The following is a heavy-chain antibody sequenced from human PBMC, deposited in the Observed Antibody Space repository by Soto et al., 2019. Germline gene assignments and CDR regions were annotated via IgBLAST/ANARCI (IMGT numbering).Heavy chain of an antibody. Sequence: GGSLRLSCAASGFTFSSYAMSWVRQAPGKGLEWVSVISASGGSTYYADSVKGRFTISRDNSKNTLYLQMNSLRAEDTAVYYCAKTFGDYVFYMDVGGKGTRVTVPS. CDR2: ISASGGST. CDR3: AKTFGDYVFYMDV. CDR1: GFTFSSYA. D-gene: IGHD3-16*01. J-gene: IGHJ6*03. V-gene: IGHV3-23*01.